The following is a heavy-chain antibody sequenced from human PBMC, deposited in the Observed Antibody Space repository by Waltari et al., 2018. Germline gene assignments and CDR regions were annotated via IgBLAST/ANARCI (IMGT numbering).Heavy chain of an antibody. Sequence: EVQLLESGGGLVQPGGSLRLSCAASGFTFSSYAMSWVRQAPGKGLEWVSAISGGCGSTYYADSVKGRFTISRDNSKNTLYLQMNSLRAEDTAVYYCAKKRDRYGDYPLDYWGQGTLVTVSS. D-gene: IGHD4-17*01. J-gene: IGHJ4*02. CDR3: AKKRDRYGDYPLDY. V-gene: IGHV3-23*01. CDR1: GFTFSSYA. CDR2: ISGGCGST.